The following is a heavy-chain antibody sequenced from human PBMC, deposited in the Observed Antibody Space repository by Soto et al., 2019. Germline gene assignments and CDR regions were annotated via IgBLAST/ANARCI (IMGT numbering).Heavy chain of an antibody. CDR2: ISYDGNNK. D-gene: IGHD2-2*01. J-gene: IGHJ4*02. Sequence: QVQLVESGGGVVQPGRSLRLSCAASGFTFSPYAMHWVRLAPGKGLAWVAVISYDGNNKNYADSVKGRLSISRDNSRNTLYLQMNSLRAEYTAVYYCARARLDTPALDYWGQGTLVTVSS. V-gene: IGHV3-30-3*01. CDR3: ARARLDTPALDY. CDR1: GFTFSPYA.